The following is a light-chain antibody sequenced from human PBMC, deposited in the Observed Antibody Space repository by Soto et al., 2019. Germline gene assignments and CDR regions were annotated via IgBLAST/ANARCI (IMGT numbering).Light chain of an antibody. J-gene: IGLJ2*01. CDR3: QTWGTGIVV. Sequence: LVLTQSPSASASLGASVKLTCTLSSGHSTYAIAWHQQQPEKGPRYLMKVDSDGIHSKGDGIPDRFSGSSSGAERYLTISSLQSEDEADYYCQTWGTGIVVFGGGTKLTVL. CDR2: VDSDGIH. V-gene: IGLV4-69*02. CDR1: SGHSTYA.